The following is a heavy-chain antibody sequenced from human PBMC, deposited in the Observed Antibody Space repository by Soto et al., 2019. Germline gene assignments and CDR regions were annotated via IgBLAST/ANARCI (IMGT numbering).Heavy chain of an antibody. D-gene: IGHD2-8*01. CDR2: LFGSGDGI. V-gene: IGHV3-23*01. Sequence: EVQLLESGGGLVQPGGSLRLSCAASGFTFSAYTMSWVRQAPGKGLQWVSGLFGSGDGIHYADSVRGRFTVSRDNSRNFLYLKMNSGRGEDGPVYYWGKVFIERNGLWELFDRGGQGTEVPVSS. CDR1: GFTFSAYT. J-gene: IGHJ3*02. CDR3: GKVFIERNGLWELFDR.